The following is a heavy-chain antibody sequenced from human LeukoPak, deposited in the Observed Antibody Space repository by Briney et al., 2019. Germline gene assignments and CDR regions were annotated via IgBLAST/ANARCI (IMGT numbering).Heavy chain of an antibody. CDR3: ARRYSTDSIDS. CDR2: IYPGDSNT. D-gene: IGHD6-13*01. CDR1: GYSFTDYW. V-gene: IGHV5-51*01. J-gene: IGHJ4*02. Sequence: RGESLKISCKGSGYSFTDYWIGWVRQMPGKGLEWMGIIYPGDSNTRYSQSFQGQVTISADKSISTAYLQWSSLKASDTAMYYCARRYSTDSIDSWGQGTLVTVSS.